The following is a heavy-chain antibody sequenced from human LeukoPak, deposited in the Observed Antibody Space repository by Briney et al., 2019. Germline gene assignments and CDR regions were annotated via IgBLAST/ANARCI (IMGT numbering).Heavy chain of an antibody. V-gene: IGHV3-74*01. Sequence: GGSLRLSCAASGFTISSYWMHWVRQAPGKGLVWVSHINGDGTSTTYADSVKGRFTISRDNSKNTLYLQMNSLRAEDTAVYYCAKAPSSTGGAFDIWGQGTMVTVSS. CDR1: GFTISSYW. CDR2: INGDGTST. J-gene: IGHJ3*02. D-gene: IGHD2-2*01. CDR3: AKAPSSTGGAFDI.